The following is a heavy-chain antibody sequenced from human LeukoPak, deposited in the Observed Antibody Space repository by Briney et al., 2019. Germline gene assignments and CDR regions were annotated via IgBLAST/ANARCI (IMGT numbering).Heavy chain of an antibody. CDR2: IIPIFGTA. J-gene: IGHJ4*02. CDR3: ASGVVVAATQRFDY. V-gene: IGHV1-69*13. Sequence: SVKVACKASGGTFSSYAISWVRQAPGQGLEWMGGIIPIFGTANYAQKFQGRVTITADESTSTAYMELSSLRSEDTAVYYCASGVVVAATQRFDYWGQGTLVTVSS. D-gene: IGHD2-15*01. CDR1: GGTFSSYA.